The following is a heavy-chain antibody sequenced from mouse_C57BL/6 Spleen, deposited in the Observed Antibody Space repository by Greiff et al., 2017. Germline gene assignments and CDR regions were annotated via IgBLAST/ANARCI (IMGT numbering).Heavy chain of an antibody. CDR3: TRLLRAHWYFDV. Sequence: EVKLVESGGGLVQPGGSMKLSCVASGFTFSNYWMNWVRQSPEKGLEWVAQIRLKSDNYATHYAESVKGRFTISRDDSNSSVYLQMNNVRAEDTGIYYCTRLLRAHWYFDVWGTGTTVTVSS. D-gene: IGHD2-3*01. CDR1: GFTFSNYW. J-gene: IGHJ1*03. CDR2: IRLKSDNYAT. V-gene: IGHV6-3*01.